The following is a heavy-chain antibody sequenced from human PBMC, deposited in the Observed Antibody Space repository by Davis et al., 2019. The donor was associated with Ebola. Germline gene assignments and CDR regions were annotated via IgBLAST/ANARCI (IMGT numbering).Heavy chain of an antibody. CDR3: ARESRVRGYDSRFVFDY. D-gene: IGHD3-22*01. CDR2: LSYSGSTI. V-gene: IGHV3-11*04. Sequence: GGSLRLSCAASGFTFSDNYMTWIRQAPGKGLAWVSYLSYSGSTIYYADSVKGRFTISRDNSKNTLYLQMNSLRAEDTAVYYCARESRVRGYDSRFVFDYWGQGTLVTVSS. J-gene: IGHJ4*02. CDR1: GFTFSDNY.